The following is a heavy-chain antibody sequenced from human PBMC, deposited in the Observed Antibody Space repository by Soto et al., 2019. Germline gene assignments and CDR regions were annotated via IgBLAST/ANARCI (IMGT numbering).Heavy chain of an antibody. Sequence: QLQLQESGPGLVKPSETLSLTCTVSGGSISSSSYYWGWIRQPPGKGLEWIGSIYYSGSTYYNPSLKSRVTISVDTSKNQFSLKLSSVTAADTAVYYCARRVWYCISTSCYAIDYWGQGTLVTVSS. CDR1: GGSISSSSYY. D-gene: IGHD2-2*01. CDR3: ARRVWYCISTSCYAIDY. J-gene: IGHJ4*02. CDR2: IYYSGST. V-gene: IGHV4-39*01.